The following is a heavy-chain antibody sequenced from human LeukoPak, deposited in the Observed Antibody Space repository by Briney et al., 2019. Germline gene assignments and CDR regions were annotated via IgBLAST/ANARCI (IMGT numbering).Heavy chain of an antibody. CDR2: IYYSGST. J-gene: IGHJ4*02. CDR3: ARDVDTAMARLYYFDY. D-gene: IGHD5-18*01. CDR1: GGSISSSSYY. V-gene: IGHV4-39*07. Sequence: SETLSLTCTVSGGSISSSSYYWGWIRQPPGKGLEWIGSIYYSGSTYYNPSLKSRVTISVDKSKNQFSLKLSSVTAADTAVYYCARDVDTAMARLYYFDYWGQGTLVTVSS.